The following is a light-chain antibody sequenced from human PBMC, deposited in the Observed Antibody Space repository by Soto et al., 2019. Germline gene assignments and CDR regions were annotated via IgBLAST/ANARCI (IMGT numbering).Light chain of an antibody. CDR3: QQYETYSGT. Sequence: IQMTQSPSSLSASVGDRVTITCRASQIINTWLAWYQQKPGKAPKLLIYRASNLLSGVPSRFSGSGSGTEFTLTISSLQPDDFSIYYCQQYETYSGTFGPGTKVDL. V-gene: IGKV1-5*03. CDR2: RAS. CDR1: QIINTW. J-gene: IGKJ3*01.